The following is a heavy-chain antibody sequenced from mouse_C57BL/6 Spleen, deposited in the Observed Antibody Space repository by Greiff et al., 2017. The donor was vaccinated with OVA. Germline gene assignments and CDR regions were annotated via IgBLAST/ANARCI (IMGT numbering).Heavy chain of an antibody. D-gene: IGHD2-4*01. J-gene: IGHJ2*01. V-gene: IGHV1-82*01. CDR2: IYPGDGDT. Sequence: VQLQQSGPGLVQPGASVKLSCTASGFAFSSSWMNWVKQRPGKGLEWIGRIYPGDGDTNYNGKFKGRATLTADKSSSTAYMQLSSLTSEDSAVYFCARNDYDASDYWGQGTTLTVSS. CDR3: ARNDYDASDY. CDR1: GFAFSSSW.